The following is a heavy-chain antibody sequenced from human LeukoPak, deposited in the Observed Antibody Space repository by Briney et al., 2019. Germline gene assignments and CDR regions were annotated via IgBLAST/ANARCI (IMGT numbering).Heavy chain of an antibody. Sequence: GGSLRLSCAASGFTFSSYAMNWVRQAPGKGLECISAISGSGDSTHYADSVKGRFTISRDKSKNTLYLEVNSLRAEDTAVYYCVKDSTTRASNLPDYWGQGTLVTVSS. J-gene: IGHJ4*02. CDR2: ISGSGDST. D-gene: IGHD1/OR15-1a*01. CDR3: VKDSTTRASNLPDY. CDR1: GFTFSSYA. V-gene: IGHV3-23*01.